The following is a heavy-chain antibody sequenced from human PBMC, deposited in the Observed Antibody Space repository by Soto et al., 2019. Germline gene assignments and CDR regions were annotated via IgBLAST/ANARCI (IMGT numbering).Heavy chain of an antibody. Sequence: GFLRLSCAASGFTFYSYAMSWVRQAPGKGLEWVSTIGSVGGDTYYADSVRGRFTISRDDSKNTLLLQMNSLRAEDTAVYYCVKDRMAYNSVWDPFDIWGQGTMVTVSS. CDR3: VKDRMAYNSVWDPFDI. D-gene: IGHD1-20*01. CDR1: GFTFYSYA. CDR2: IGSVGGDT. J-gene: IGHJ3*02. V-gene: IGHV3-23*01.